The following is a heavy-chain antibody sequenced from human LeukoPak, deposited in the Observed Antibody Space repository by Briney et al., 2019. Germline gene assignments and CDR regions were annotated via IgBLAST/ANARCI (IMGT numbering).Heavy chain of an antibody. J-gene: IGHJ5*02. CDR1: GFTFSDYY. D-gene: IGHD3-10*01. Sequence: GGSLRLSCAASGFTFSDYYMSWIRQAPGKGLEWVSAISGSGGSTYYADSVKGRFTISRDNSKNTLYLQMNSLRAEDTAVYYCAKDPGSGSYPSWFDPWGRGTLVTVSS. CDR3: AKDPGSGSYPSWFDP. CDR2: ISGSGGST. V-gene: IGHV3-23*01.